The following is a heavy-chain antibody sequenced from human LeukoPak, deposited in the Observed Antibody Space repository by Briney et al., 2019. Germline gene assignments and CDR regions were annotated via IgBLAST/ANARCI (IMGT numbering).Heavy chain of an antibody. D-gene: IGHD1-1*01. V-gene: IGHV5-51*01. CDR3: ARHESRGNDDY. Sequence: GESLKISCKGSGYSFTNYWIVWVRQMPGKGLEWMGIIYPSDSDTKYSPSLQGQVTMSADKSISTVYLQWSSLKASDTAMYYCARHESRGNDDYWGQGTLVTVSS. CDR2: IYPSDSDT. CDR1: GYSFTNYW. J-gene: IGHJ4*02.